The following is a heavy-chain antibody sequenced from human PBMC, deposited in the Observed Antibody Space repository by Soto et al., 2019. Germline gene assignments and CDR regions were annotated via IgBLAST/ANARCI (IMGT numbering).Heavy chain of an antibody. CDR3: AKSYSGYFSSANCYRDNWFEP. CDR2: IIPIFGPA. V-gene: IGHV1-69*06. D-gene: IGHD2-2*03. J-gene: IGHJ5*02. Sequence: QVQLVQSGAEVKKPGSSVNVSCKASGGTFSSHAFTWVRQAPGQGLEWMAGIIPIFGPANYAQNFQGRVTIAADRSTSTIYMELSSLRSEDTAVYYCAKSYSGYFSSANCYRDNWFEPWGQGTLVTVSS. CDR1: GGTFSSHA.